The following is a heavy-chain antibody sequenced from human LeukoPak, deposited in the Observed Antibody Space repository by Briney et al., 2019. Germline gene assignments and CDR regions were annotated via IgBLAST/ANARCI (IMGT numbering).Heavy chain of an antibody. D-gene: IGHD3-22*01. V-gene: IGHV4-39*07. Sequence: SETLSLTCTVSGGSISSSSYYWGWIRQPPGRGLEWIGSIYYSGSTYYNPSLKSRVTISVDTSKNQFSLKLSSVTAADTAVYYCARRDSSGYSKYYYYMDVWGKGTTVTVSS. CDR3: ARRDSSGYSKYYYYMDV. J-gene: IGHJ6*03. CDR1: GGSISSSSYY. CDR2: IYYSGST.